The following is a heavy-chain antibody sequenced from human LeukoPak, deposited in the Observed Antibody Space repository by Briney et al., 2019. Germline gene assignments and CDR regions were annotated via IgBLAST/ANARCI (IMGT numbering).Heavy chain of an antibody. V-gene: IGHV4-34*01. D-gene: IGHD3-3*01. J-gene: IGHJ4*02. Sequence: NPSETLSLTCAVYGGSFSGYYWSWIRQPPGKGLVWIGEINHSGSTNYNPSLKSRVTISVDTSKNQFSLKLSSVTAADTAVYYCARGGPRITIFGVVIGKENKKKYYFDYWGQGTLVTVSS. CDR3: ARGGPRITIFGVVIGKENKKKYYFDY. CDR2: INHSGST. CDR1: GGSFSGYY.